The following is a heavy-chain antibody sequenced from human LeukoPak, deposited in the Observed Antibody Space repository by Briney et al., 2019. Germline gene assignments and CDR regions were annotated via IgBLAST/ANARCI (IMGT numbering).Heavy chain of an antibody. Sequence: GWSLRLSCAASGFTFSTYAMSWVRQAPGKGLEWVSAISGSDTGTYYADSVRGRCTMSRDNSKNMLFLQMTSLRAEDTAVYYCAKAPAGHCSGVICYPLDNWGQGILVSVSS. V-gene: IGHV3-23*01. D-gene: IGHD2-15*01. J-gene: IGHJ4*02. CDR3: AKAPAGHCSGVICYPLDN. CDR1: GFTFSTYA. CDR2: ISGSDTGT.